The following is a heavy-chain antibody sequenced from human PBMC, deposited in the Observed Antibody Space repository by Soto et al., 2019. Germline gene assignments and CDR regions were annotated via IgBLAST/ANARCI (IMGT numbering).Heavy chain of an antibody. CDR2: INTLSSAI. J-gene: IGHJ4*02. Sequence: GGSLRLSCAGSGFTSSDYYITWIRRAPGKGLEWVSYINTLSSAIYYADSVKGRFTISRDNAKNSVYLQMNSLRAEDTAVYYCARRLQWQLRPLDSWGRGTLVTVYS. CDR1: GFTSSDYY. D-gene: IGHD6-19*01. CDR3: ARRLQWQLRPLDS. V-gene: IGHV3-11*01.